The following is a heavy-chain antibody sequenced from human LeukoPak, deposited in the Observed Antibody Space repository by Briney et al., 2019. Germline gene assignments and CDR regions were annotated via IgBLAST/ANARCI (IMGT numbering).Heavy chain of an antibody. D-gene: IGHD2-15*01. CDR1: GVSISSGAYY. V-gene: IGHV4-31*03. J-gene: IGHJ5*02. CDR2: IFYSGNT. Sequence: SETLSLTCTVSGVSISSGAYYWSWIRQSPGKGLEWIGYIFYSGNTYYNPSLKSRVTISVDTSTNQFSLTLSSVTAADTAVYYCARARDCSGGTCYQFNWFDPWGQGTLVTVSS. CDR3: ARARDCSGGTCYQFNWFDP.